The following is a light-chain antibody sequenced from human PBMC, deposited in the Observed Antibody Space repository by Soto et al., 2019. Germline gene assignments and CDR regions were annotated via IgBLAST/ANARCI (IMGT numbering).Light chain of an antibody. V-gene: IGKV3-20*01. Sequence: EIVLTQSPGTLSLSPGERATLSCRASQSVSNNYLAWYQQKPGQAPRLLIYGTSNRATGIPDGFSGSGSGTGFTLTISRLEAEDFAVYYCQQYRSSPPVALGGGTKVEIK. CDR1: QSVSNNY. J-gene: IGKJ4*01. CDR3: QQYRSSPPVA. CDR2: GTS.